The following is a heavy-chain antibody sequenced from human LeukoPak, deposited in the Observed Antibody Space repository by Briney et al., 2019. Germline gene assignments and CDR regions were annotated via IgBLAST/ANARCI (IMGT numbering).Heavy chain of an antibody. Sequence: PGGSLRLSCVASGFNFDEYAMNWVRQAPGKGLEWISCIYRDSSVKHYADSVRGRFTVSRDNAKNSVYLQMNSLQAEDTAVYFCARYGSGSNYRDPFDSWGQGTLVTVSS. D-gene: IGHD3-10*01. CDR1: GFNFDEYA. J-gene: IGHJ4*02. V-gene: IGHV3-48*01. CDR3: ARYGSGSNYRDPFDS. CDR2: IYRDSSVK.